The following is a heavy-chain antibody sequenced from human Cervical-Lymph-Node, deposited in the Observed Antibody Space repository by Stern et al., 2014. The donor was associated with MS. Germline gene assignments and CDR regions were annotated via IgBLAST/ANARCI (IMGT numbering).Heavy chain of an antibody. Sequence: VQLVESGPGLVKPSETLSLTCSLSGGSINNNAYYWGWIRQPPGKGLEWIGSVTYSGATYYTPSLMGGVSGSADPPRTHFSLPLRSVTAADTAVYYCAKIHRAFANQGYWGRGLQVTVTS. J-gene: IGHJ4*02. V-gene: IGHV4-39*01. CDR3: AKIHRAFANQGY. CDR1: GGSINNNAYY. CDR2: VTYSGAT.